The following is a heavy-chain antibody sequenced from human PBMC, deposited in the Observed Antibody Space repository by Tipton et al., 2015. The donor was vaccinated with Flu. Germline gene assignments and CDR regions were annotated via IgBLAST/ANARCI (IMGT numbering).Heavy chain of an antibody. Sequence: TLSLTCTVSGGSISSGSYYWSWIRQPAGKGLEWIGRVYPSGSANYNPSLKSRVTISMDTSKNQFSLNLSSVTAADTAVYYCARGTTASLRGGNWFDPWGQGTLVTVSS. CDR3: ARGTTASLRGGNWFDP. CDR2: VYPSGSA. CDR1: GGSISSGSYY. J-gene: IGHJ5*02. D-gene: IGHD4-11*01. V-gene: IGHV4-61*02.